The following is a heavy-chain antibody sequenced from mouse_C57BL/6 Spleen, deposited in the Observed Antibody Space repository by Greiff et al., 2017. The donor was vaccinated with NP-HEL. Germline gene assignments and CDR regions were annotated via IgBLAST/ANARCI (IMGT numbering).Heavy chain of an antibody. CDR2: IRSKSNNYAT. V-gene: IGHV10-1*01. CDR3: VRRDSFYAMDY. Sequence: VQLQQSGGGLVQPKGSLKLSCAASGFSFNTYAMNWVRQAPGKGLEWVARIRSKSNNYATYYADSVKDRFTISRDDSESMLYLQMNNLKTEDTAMYYCVRRDSFYAMDYWGQGTSVTVSS. J-gene: IGHJ4*01. CDR1: GFSFNTYA.